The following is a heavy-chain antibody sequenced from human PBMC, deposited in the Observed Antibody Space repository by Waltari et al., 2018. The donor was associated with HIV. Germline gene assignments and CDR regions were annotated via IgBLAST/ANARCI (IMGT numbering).Heavy chain of an antibody. Sequence: EVQLVESGGGLVQPGGSLRLSWSAHGFTCSDPYMDWVRQAPGKGLEWVGRSRSNANGYTTEYAASVEGRFSISRDEASNSAYLQMNSLKTEDTAVYFCGRGAAGSVSDYWGPGTLVTVSS. CDR1: GFTCSDPY. CDR3: GRGAAGSVSDY. J-gene: IGHJ4*02. CDR2: SRSNANGYTT. V-gene: IGHV3-72*01. D-gene: IGHD2-15*01.